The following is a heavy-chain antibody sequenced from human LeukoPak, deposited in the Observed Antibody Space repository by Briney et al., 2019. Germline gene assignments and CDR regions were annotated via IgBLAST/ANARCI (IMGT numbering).Heavy chain of an antibody. Sequence: SVKVSCKASGGTFSSYAISWVRQAPGQGLEWMGGIIPIFGTANYAQKFQGRVTITTDESTSTAYMELSSLRSEDTAVYYCAREARPPLYSSSWTGAFDIWGQGTMVTVSS. CDR2: IIPIFGTA. D-gene: IGHD6-13*01. J-gene: IGHJ3*02. CDR3: AREARPPLYSSSWTGAFDI. V-gene: IGHV1-69*05. CDR1: GGTFSSYA.